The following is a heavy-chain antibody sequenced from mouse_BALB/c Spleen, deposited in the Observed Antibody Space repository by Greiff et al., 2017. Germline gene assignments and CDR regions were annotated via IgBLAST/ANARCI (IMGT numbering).Heavy chain of an antibody. J-gene: IGHJ3*01. D-gene: IGHD1-2*01. CDR1: GFTFSSYG. CDR3: ASITTAPAWFAY. CDR2: INSNGGST. Sequence: EVKLVESGGGLVQPGGSLKLSCAASGFTFSSYGMSWVRQTPDKRLELVATINSNGGSTYYPDSVKGRFTISSDNAKNTLYLQMSSLKSEDTAMYYFASITTAPAWFAYWGQGTLVTVSA. V-gene: IGHV5-6-3*01.